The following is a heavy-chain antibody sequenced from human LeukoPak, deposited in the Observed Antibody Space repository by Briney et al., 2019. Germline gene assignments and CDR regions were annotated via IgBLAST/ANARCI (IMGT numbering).Heavy chain of an antibody. Sequence: ASVKVSCKASGYTFTGYYMHWVRQAPGQGLEWMGWINPNSGGTNYAQKFQGRVTMTRDTSISTAYMELSRLRYDDTAVYYCARTRRPNTVTQYLDYWGQGTLVTVSS. J-gene: IGHJ4*02. CDR3: ARTRRPNTVTQYLDY. D-gene: IGHD4-11*01. CDR2: INPNSGGT. V-gene: IGHV1-2*02. CDR1: GYTFTGYY.